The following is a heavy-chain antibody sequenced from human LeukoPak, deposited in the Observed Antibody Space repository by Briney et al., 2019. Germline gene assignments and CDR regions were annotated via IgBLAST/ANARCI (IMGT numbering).Heavy chain of an antibody. Sequence: PGGSLRLSCAASGFTFSSYAMHWVRQAPGKGLEWVAVISYDGSNKYYADSVKGRFTISRDNSKNTLYLQMNSLRAEDTAVYYCARSRPGISVSGTEPCDYWGQGTLVTVSS. CDR1: GFTFSSYA. J-gene: IGHJ4*02. CDR2: ISYDGSNK. D-gene: IGHD6-19*01. CDR3: ARSRPGISVSGTEPCDY. V-gene: IGHV3-30-3*01.